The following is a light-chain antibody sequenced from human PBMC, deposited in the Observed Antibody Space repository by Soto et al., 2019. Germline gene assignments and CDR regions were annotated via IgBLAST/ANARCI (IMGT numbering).Light chain of an antibody. Sequence: QAVVTQEPSLTVSPGDTVTLTCGSSTGAVTSGHLPSWFQQKPGQAPMTLIYATSNTHSWTPVRFSGSLLGGKAALTLSGAQPEDEAEYYCLLTYPGVRVFGTGTKLTVL. CDR1: TGAVTSGHL. J-gene: IGLJ1*01. CDR2: ATS. V-gene: IGLV7-46*01. CDR3: LLTYPGVRV.